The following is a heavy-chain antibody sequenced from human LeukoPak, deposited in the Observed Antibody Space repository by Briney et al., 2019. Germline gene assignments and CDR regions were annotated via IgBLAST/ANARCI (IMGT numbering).Heavy chain of an antibody. Sequence: SETLSLTCVVSGDSITSSRWWNWVRQAPGKGLEWIGEIYHSGSTNYNPSLKSRVTISVDKSKNQFSLKLSSVTAADTAVYYCARAHPSYCSDGSCYKDWFDPWGQGTLVTVSS. CDR1: GDSITSSRW. D-gene: IGHD2-15*01. CDR2: IYHSGST. V-gene: IGHV4/OR15-8*01. J-gene: IGHJ5*02. CDR3: ARAHPSYCSDGSCYKDWFDP.